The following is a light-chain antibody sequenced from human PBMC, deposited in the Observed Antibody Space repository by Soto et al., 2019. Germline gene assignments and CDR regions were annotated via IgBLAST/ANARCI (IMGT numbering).Light chain of an antibody. Sequence: QSVLTQPPSMSWAPGQRVTIYCTGSSSNIGAGYDVHWYQQHPGTAPKLLIFDNNNRPSGVPDRFSGSKSDTSASLAITGLQAEDEADYYCQSFDTSLSGFVVFGGGTKLTVL. CDR1: SSNIGAGYD. CDR2: DNN. CDR3: QSFDTSLSGFVV. V-gene: IGLV1-40*01. J-gene: IGLJ2*01.